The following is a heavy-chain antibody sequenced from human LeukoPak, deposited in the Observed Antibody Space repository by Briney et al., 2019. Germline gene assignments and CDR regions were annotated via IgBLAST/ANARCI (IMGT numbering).Heavy chain of an antibody. V-gene: IGHV1-18*01. CDR3: ARDKAAASDY. D-gene: IGHD6-13*01. Sequence: GASVKVSCKASGGTFSSYAISWVRQAPGQGLEWMGWISAYNGNTNYAQKLQGRVTMTTDTSTSTAYMELRSLRSDDTAVYYCARDKAAASDYWGQGTLVTVSS. J-gene: IGHJ4*02. CDR2: ISAYNGNT. CDR1: GGTFSSYA.